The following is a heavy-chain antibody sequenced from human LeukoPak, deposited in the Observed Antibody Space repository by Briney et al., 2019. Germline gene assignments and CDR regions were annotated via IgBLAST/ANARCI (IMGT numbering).Heavy chain of an antibody. CDR2: ISYSGST. D-gene: IGHD4-23*01. Sequence: SETLSLTCTVSGGSISSGAHYWSWVRQPPGRGLEWIGYISYSGSTYYNPSLKSRVTISIDTSKSQFSLKLSSVTAADTAVYYCARYYGGNSNFDYWGQGTLVTVSS. J-gene: IGHJ4*02. CDR3: ARYYGGNSNFDY. V-gene: IGHV4-30-4*01. CDR1: GGSISSGAHY.